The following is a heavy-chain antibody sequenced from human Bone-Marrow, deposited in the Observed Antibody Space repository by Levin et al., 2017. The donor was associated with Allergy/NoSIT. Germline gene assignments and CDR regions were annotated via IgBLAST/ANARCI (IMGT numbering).Heavy chain of an antibody. CDR3: VRGIIGDVRVAHKEASDV. V-gene: IGHV3-21*01. D-gene: IGHD2/OR15-2a*01. CDR1: GFTFSDYS. CDR2: ISGDSSDL. Sequence: RASVKVSCIVSGFTFSDYSIYWVRQAPGKGLEWISSISGDSSDLYYADSVKGRFTISRDNAKNSLNLQVSSLRAEDTAVYHCVRGIIGDVRVAHKEASDVWGQGTMVTVSS. J-gene: IGHJ3*01.